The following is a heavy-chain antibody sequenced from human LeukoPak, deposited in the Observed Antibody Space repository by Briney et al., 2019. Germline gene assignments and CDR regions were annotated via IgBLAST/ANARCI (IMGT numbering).Heavy chain of an antibody. J-gene: IGHJ6*02. CDR3: ARGLDYYYGMDV. Sequence: GGFLRLSCAASGFTVSSNYMSWVRQAPGKGLEWVSVIYSGGSTYYADSVKGRFTISRDNSKNTLYLQMNSLRAEDTAVYYCARGLDYYYGMDVWGQGTTVTVSS. CDR2: IYSGGST. V-gene: IGHV3-66*01. CDR1: GFTVSSNY.